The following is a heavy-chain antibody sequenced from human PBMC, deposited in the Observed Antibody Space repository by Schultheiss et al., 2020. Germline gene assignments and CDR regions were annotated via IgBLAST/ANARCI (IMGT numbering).Heavy chain of an antibody. D-gene: IGHD2-2*01. CDR3: VKDDSCSSTSCPLGFDY. Sequence: GESLKISCSASGFTFSSYAMHWVRQAPGKGLEYVSAISSNGGSAYYADSVKGRFTISRDNSKNTLYLQMSSLRAEDTAVYYCVKDDSCSSTSCPLGFDYWAREPWSPSPQ. CDR2: ISSNGGSA. V-gene: IGHV3-64D*06. CDR1: GFTFSSYA. J-gene: IGHJ4*02.